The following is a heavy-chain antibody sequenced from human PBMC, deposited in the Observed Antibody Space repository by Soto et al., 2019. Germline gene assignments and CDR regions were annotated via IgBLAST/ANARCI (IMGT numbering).Heavy chain of an antibody. CDR3: EKNRGSWYGPSDY. D-gene: IGHD6-13*01. CDR1: GFTFSSYA. V-gene: IGHV3-64D*06. J-gene: IGHJ4*02. CDR2: VTSIGGST. Sequence: EVQLVESGGGLVQPGGSLRLSCSASGFTFSSYAMHWVRQAPGKGVEYFSAVTSIGGSTYYADSVKGRFIISRDNSKNTLYLQMSSLRAEDTAVYYCEKNRGSWYGPSDYWGQGTLVTVSS.